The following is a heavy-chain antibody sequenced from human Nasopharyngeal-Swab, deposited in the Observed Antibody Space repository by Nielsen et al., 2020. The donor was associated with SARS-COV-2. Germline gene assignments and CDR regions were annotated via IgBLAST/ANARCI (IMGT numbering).Heavy chain of an antibody. Sequence: SVKVSCKASGGTFSSYAISWVRQAPGQGLEWMGRIIPILGIANYAQKFQGRVTITADKSTSTAYMELSSLRSEDTAVYYCARVRYCSSWEESYYMDVWGKGTTVTVSS. V-gene: IGHV1-69*04. CDR1: GGTFSSYA. CDR3: ARVRYCSSWEESYYMDV. CDR2: IIPILGIA. J-gene: IGHJ6*03. D-gene: IGHD6-13*01.